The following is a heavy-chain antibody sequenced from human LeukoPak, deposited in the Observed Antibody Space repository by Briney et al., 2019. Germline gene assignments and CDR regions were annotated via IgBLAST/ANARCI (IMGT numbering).Heavy chain of an antibody. Sequence: GGSLRLSCAASGFTFSSYSMNWVRQAPGKGLEWVSSISSSSSYIYYADSVKGRFTISRDNAKNSLYLQMNSLRAEDTAVYYCARLSGGCSSTSCYYYYYMDVWGKGTTVTVSS. J-gene: IGHJ6*03. V-gene: IGHV3-21*01. CDR1: GFTFSSYS. D-gene: IGHD2-2*01. CDR2: ISSSSSYI. CDR3: ARLSGGCSSTSCYYYYYMDV.